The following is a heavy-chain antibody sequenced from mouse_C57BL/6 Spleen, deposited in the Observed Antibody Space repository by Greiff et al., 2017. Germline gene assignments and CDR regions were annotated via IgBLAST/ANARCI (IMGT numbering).Heavy chain of an antibody. J-gene: IGHJ1*03. Sequence: EVKLMESGGGLVQPGGSMTLSCAASGFTFSDAWMDWVRQSPEKGLEWVAEIRNKANNHATYYAGSVQGRFTISSDDSKSSVYLQMNSLRAEDTGIYYCARRFPYWYFDVWGTGTTVTVSS. CDR3: ARRFPYWYFDV. V-gene: IGHV6-6*01. CDR1: GFTFSDAW. CDR2: IRNKANNHAT.